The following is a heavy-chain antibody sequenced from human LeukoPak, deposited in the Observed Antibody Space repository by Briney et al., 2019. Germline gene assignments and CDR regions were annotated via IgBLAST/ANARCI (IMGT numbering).Heavy chain of an antibody. J-gene: IGHJ4*02. Sequence: ASVKVSCKASGYTFTGYYMHWVRQAPGQGLEWMGWINPNSGGTNYAQKFQGRVTMTRDTSISAAYMELSRLRSDDTAVYYCARIGVQLWVDTPDYWGQGTLVTVSS. V-gene: IGHV1-2*02. CDR3: ARIGVQLWVDTPDY. CDR1: GYTFTGYY. CDR2: INPNSGGT. D-gene: IGHD5-18*01.